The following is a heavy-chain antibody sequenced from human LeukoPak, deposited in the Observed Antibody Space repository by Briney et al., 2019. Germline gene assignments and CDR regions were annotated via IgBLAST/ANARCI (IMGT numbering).Heavy chain of an antibody. CDR2: IYYSGST. J-gene: IGHJ6*02. V-gene: IGHV4-59*08. Sequence: SETLSLTCTVSGGSISAYYWSWIRQPPGKGLEWIGYIYYSGSTNYNPSLKSRVTISVDTSKNQFSLKLSSVTAADTAVYYCARRYCSSTSCHGDYYYGMDVWGQGTTVTVSS. D-gene: IGHD2-2*01. CDR3: ARRYCSSTSCHGDYYYGMDV. CDR1: GGSISAYY.